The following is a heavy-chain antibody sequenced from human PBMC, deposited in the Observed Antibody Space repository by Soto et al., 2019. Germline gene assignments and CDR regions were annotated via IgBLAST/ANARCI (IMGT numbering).Heavy chain of an antibody. V-gene: IGHV5-51*01. CDR1: GDSFSTYW. D-gene: IGHD3-10*01. CDR3: ARHRGLPTRAFDY. CDR2: IYPGDSDT. Sequence: GESLQISCKGSGDSFSTYWIGWVRQMPGKGLEWMGIIYPGDSDTRYSPSFQGQVTMSADKSTSTAYLQWSSLKASDTAIYYCARHRGLPTRAFDYWGQGSLVTVSS. J-gene: IGHJ4*02.